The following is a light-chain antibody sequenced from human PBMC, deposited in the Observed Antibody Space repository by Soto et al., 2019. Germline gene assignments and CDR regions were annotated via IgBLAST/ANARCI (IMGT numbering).Light chain of an antibody. CDR1: QSVRSN. V-gene: IGKV3-15*01. J-gene: IGKJ5*01. CDR2: GAS. CDR3: QQRSSWPRIT. Sequence: VMTQSPATLSVSPGERVTLSCRASQSVRSNLAWYQQKPGQAPRLLIYGASTRATGLPARFSGSGSGTDFTLTISSLEPDDFAVYYCQQRSSWPRITFGQGTRLEIK.